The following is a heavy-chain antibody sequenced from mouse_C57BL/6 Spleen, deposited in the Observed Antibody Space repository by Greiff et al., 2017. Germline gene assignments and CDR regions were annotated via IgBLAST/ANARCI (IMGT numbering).Heavy chain of an antibody. Sequence: VQLQQSGPELVKPGASVKISCKASGYTFTDYYMNWVKQSHGQSLEWIGDINPNHGGPSYNQKFKGKATLTVDKSSSTAYMELRSLTSEDSAVYYCAREGIYYGRDWFAYWGQGTLVTVSA. V-gene: IGHV1-26*01. J-gene: IGHJ3*01. D-gene: IGHD2-1*01. CDR1: GYTFTDYY. CDR2: INPNHGGP. CDR3: AREGIYYGRDWFAY.